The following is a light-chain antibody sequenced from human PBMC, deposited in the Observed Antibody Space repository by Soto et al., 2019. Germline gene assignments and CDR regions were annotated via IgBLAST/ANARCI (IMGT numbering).Light chain of an antibody. J-gene: IGLJ2*01. CDR1: SNDLGSYNL. Sequence: QSALTQPASVSGSPGQSITISCTGTSNDLGSYNLVSWHQQHPGKAPKLMIYEGSKRPSGVSNRFSGSKSGNTASLTISGLQAEDEAAYYCSSYADSDTVVFGEGTKLTVL. V-gene: IGLV2-23*01. CDR2: EGS. CDR3: SSYADSDTVV.